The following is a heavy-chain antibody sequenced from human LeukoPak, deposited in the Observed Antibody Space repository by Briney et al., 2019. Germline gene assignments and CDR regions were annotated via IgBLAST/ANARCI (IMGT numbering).Heavy chain of an antibody. J-gene: IGHJ4*02. CDR3: ARDSTRGRIAAAGTDY. CDR2: INHSGST. D-gene: IGHD6-13*01. CDR1: GGSFSGYY. Sequence: SETLSLTCAVYGGSFSGYYWSWVRQPPGKGLEWIGEINHSGSTNYNPSLKSRVTISLDTSKNQFSLKLSSVTAADTAVYYCARDSTRGRIAAAGTDYWGQGTLVTVSS. V-gene: IGHV4-34*01.